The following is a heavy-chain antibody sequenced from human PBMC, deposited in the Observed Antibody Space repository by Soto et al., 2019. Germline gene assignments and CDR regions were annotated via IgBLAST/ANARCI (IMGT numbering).Heavy chain of an antibody. CDR2: IYWDDDK. J-gene: IGHJ4*02. CDR3: AHSRRGGDYDHYFFDY. CDR1: GFSLSTSGVG. D-gene: IGHD4-17*01. V-gene: IGHV2-5*02. Sequence: QITLKESGPTLVKPTQTLTLTCTFSGFSLSTSGVGVGWIRQPPGKALEWLALIYWDDDKRYSPSLKSRLTSTKDTSKNQVVLTMTNMDPVDTATYYCAHSRRGGDYDHYFFDYWGQGTLVTVSS.